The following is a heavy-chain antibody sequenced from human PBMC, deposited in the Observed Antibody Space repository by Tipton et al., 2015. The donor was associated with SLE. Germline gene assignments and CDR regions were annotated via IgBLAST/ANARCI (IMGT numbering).Heavy chain of an antibody. CDR2: IFHSGDT. Sequence: TLSLTCTVSGGSVSSASYYWSWIRQSPGKGLEWIGYIFHSGDTNYNPSLKSRVTLSSDTSTNQVSLKLISVTAADSAVYYCARDRGRVGSHVLGYWGRGTLVTVSS. V-gene: IGHV4-61*01. CDR3: ARDRGRVGSHVLGY. CDR1: GGSVSSASYY. D-gene: IGHD5-24*01. J-gene: IGHJ4*02.